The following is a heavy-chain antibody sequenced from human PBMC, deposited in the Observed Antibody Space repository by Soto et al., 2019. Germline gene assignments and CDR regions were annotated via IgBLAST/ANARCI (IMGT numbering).Heavy chain of an antibody. CDR3: ARETNIVVVPAAIYYYYGMDV. CDR1: GGTFSSYA. CDR2: VIPIFGTA. Sequence: SVKVSCKASGGTFSSYATVCVAKAPGPVXEQRGGVIPIFGTANYAPKFHARVTMTADESTSTAYVELSSVRSVGTAVYYCARETNIVVVPAAIYYYYGMDVWGQVTTVTVSS. V-gene: IGHV1-69*13. J-gene: IGHJ6*02. D-gene: IGHD2-2*01.